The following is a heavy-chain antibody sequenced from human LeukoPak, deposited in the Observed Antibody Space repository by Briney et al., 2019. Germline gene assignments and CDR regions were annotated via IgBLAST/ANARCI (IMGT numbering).Heavy chain of an antibody. CDR2: SRNKAHSYTT. CDR1: GFTFSDHY. V-gene: IGHV3-72*01. J-gene: IGHJ3*02. D-gene: IGHD3-10*01. CDR3: ARGSPRSTPYGAFDI. Sequence: GGSLRLSCAASGFTFSDHYMDWVRQAPGQGLEWVGRSRNKAHSYTTEYAASVKGRLTISRDDSKNSLYLQMNSLTTEDTAVYYCARGSPRSTPYGAFDIWGQGTMVTVSS.